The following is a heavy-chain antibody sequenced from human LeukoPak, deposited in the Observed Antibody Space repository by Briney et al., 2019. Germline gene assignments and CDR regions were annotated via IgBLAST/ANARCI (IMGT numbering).Heavy chain of an antibody. J-gene: IGHJ4*02. V-gene: IGHV3-23*01. CDR2: ISGNGDIT. D-gene: IGHD5-12*01. CDR1: GFTFSDYY. Sequence: GGSLRLSCAASGFTFSDYYMSWIRQAPGKGLEWVSGISGNGDITYYADSVKGRFTISRDNSKNTLYLQMNSLRAEDTAIYYCAKDDAWLRFLYWGQGTLVTVSS. CDR3: AKDDAWLRFLY.